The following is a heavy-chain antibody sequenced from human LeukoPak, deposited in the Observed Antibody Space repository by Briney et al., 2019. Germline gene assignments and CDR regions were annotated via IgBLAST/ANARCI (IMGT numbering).Heavy chain of an antibody. CDR2: VQKDGTYK. D-gene: IGHD3-16*01. J-gene: IGHJ4*02. V-gene: IGHV3-30*02. CDR1: GFTFSGFG. CDR3: ANIPNLFGPDY. Sequence: GGSLRLSCAASGFTFSGFGMHWVRLAPGKVLEWVAFVQKDGTYKTYADSVKGRFTISRDNSKNMLYLQMNSLRFEDTAVYYCANIPNLFGPDYWGQGSLVTVSS.